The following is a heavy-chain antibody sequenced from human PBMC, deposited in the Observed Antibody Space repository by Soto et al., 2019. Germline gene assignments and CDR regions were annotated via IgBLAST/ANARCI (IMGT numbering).Heavy chain of an antibody. V-gene: IGHV4-30-4*01. CDR3: AREGVGYDFWSGYYGYYYGMDV. Sequence: SETLSLTCTVSGGSISSGDFYWSWIRQPPGKGLEWIGYIYYSGSTYYNPSLKSRVTISVDTSKNQFSLKLSSVTAADTAVYYCAREGVGYDFWSGYYGYYYGMDVWGQGTTVTVSS. CDR1: GGSISSGDFY. J-gene: IGHJ6*02. D-gene: IGHD3-3*01. CDR2: IYYSGST.